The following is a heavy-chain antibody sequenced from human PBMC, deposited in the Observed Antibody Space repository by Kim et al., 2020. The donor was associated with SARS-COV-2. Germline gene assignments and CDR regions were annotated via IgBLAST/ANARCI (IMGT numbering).Heavy chain of an antibody. CDR3: ARRIAVAGHWYFDL. D-gene: IGHD6-19*01. V-gene: IGHV4-39*01. CDR2: IYDTGST. J-gene: IGHJ2*01. CDR1: SGSISSTGFH. Sequence: SETLSLTCTVSSGSISSTGFHWAWIRQSPGKGLEWIGSIYDTGSTYYNPSLKSRVTISVDTSKSQFSLKLSSVTAADTAVYFCARRIAVAGHWYFDLWGRGTIVTVSS.